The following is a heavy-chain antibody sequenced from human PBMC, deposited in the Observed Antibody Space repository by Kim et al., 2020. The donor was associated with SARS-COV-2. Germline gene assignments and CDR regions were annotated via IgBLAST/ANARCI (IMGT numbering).Heavy chain of an antibody. CDR1: GGSVSNENYY. V-gene: IGHV4-61*01. Sequence: SETLSLTCTVSGGSVSNENYYWSWIRQPPGKGLEWIGYTYNSGSTKYNPSLKSRVTISAYTSKNQFSLKLSSVTAADTAVYYCARISGYTYGYAEDWFDPWGQGTLVTVSS. J-gene: IGHJ5*02. D-gene: IGHD5-18*01. CDR3: ARISGYTYGYAEDWFDP. CDR2: TYNSGST.